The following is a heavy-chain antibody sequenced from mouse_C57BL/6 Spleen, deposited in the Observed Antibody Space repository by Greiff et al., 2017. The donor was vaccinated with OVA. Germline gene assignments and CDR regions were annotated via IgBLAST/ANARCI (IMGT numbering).Heavy chain of an antibody. J-gene: IGHJ2*01. CDR2: IYPGDGDT. D-gene: IGHD2-12*01. V-gene: IGHV1-82*01. Sequence: QVQLQQSGPELVKPGASVKLSCKASGYAFSSSWMNWVKQRPGKGLEWIGRIYPGDGDTNYNGKFKGKATLTADKSSSTAYMQLSSLTSEDSAVYFCARGDYSGYFDDWGQGTTLTVSS. CDR1: GYAFSSSW. CDR3: ARGDYSGYFDD.